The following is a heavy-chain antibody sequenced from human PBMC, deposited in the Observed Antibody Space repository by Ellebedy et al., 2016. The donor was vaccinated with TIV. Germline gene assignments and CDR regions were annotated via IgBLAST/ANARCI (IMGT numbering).Heavy chain of an antibody. V-gene: IGHV3-9*01. CDR3: ARHAVAIDY. J-gene: IGHJ4*02. CDR2: ISWNSGSI. CDR1: GFTFDDYA. D-gene: IGHD6-19*01. Sequence: GGSLRLSCAASGFTFDDYAMHWVRQAPGKGLEWVSGISWNSGSIGYADSVKGRFTISRDNSKNTLYLQMNSLRAEDTAVYYCARHAVAIDYWGQGTLVTVSS.